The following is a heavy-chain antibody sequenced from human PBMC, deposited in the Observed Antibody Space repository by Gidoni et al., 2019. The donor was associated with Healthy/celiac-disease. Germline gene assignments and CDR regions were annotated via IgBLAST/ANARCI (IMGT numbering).Heavy chain of an antibody. V-gene: IGHV5-51*01. D-gene: IGHD2-21*01. J-gene: IGHJ3*02. CDR2: IYPGDSDT. Sequence: EVQLVQSGAEVKKPGESLKISCKGSGYSFTSYWIGWVRQMHGKGLEWMGIIYPGDSDTRYSPSFQGQVTISADKSISTAYLQWSSLKASDTAMYYCARPSYCGGDCYPGQNAFDIWGQGTMVTVSS. CDR1: GYSFTSYW. CDR3: ARPSYCGGDCYPGQNAFDI.